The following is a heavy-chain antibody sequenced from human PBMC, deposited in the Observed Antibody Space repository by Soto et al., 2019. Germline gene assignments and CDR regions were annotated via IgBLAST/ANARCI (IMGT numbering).Heavy chain of an antibody. V-gene: IGHV4-34*01. CDR3: ARSPKSTDFPYYFDF. CDR2: INHSGTT. J-gene: IGHJ4*02. Sequence: SETLSLTCAVYSRSFRDYYWTWIRQPPGKGLEFIGEINHSGTTHYNPSLKSRVTISVDTSKNHFSLKMNSVTAADTAVYYCARSPKSTDFPYYFDFWGQRTLVTVSS. D-gene: IGHD2-21*01. CDR1: SRSFRDYY.